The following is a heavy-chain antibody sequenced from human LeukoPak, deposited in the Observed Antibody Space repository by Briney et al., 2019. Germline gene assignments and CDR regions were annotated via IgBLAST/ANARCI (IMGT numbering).Heavy chain of an antibody. V-gene: IGHV4-39*02. CDR2: IYYGENT. CDR3: AREGSGGAFDI. Sequence: SETLSLTCTVSGGSISSGPYYWGWIRQPPGKGLEWIGNIYYGENTYYNPSLKSRVTISIDTSKNQFYLKLSSLTAADTAVYYCAREGSGGAFDIWGQGTMVTVSS. CDR1: GGSISSGPYY. D-gene: IGHD3-10*01. J-gene: IGHJ3*02.